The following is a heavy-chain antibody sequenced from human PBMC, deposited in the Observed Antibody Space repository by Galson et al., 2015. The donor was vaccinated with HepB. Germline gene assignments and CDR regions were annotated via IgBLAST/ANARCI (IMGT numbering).Heavy chain of an antibody. CDR3: ARLGYYDILTGYYYYYGMDV. CDR2: IDPSDSYT. V-gene: IGHV5-10-1*01. Sequence: QSGAEVKKPGESLRISCKGSGYSFTSYWISWVRQMPGKGLEWMGRIDPSDSYTNYSPSFQGHVTISADKSISTAYLQWSSLKASDTAMYYCARLGYYDILTGYYYYYGMDVWGQGTTVTVSS. CDR1: GYSFTSYW. J-gene: IGHJ6*02. D-gene: IGHD3-9*01.